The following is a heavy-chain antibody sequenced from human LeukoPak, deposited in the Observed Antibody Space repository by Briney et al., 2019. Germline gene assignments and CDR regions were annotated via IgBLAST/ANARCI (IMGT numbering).Heavy chain of an antibody. V-gene: IGHV4-30-4*01. J-gene: IGHJ4*02. CDR1: GDSISCADSF. CDR2: IFYRGYT. D-gene: IGHD3-9*01. Sequence: PSETLSLTCTVSGDSISCADSFWIWIRQPPGKGLEWIGYIFYRGYTYYNPSLKSRLNISVDTSKIQFSLKLSSVTAADTAVYYCARGRHFDWQLEGRVYFDSWGQGTLDTVSS. CDR3: ARGRHFDWQLEGRVYFDS.